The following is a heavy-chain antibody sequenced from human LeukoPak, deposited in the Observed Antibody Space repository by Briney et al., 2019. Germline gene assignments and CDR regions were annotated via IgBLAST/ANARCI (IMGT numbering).Heavy chain of an antibody. CDR3: ARDRGGSYLVGYYYYGMDV. Sequence: GGSLRLPCAASGFTFSDYYMSWIRQAPGKGLEWVSYIGSRGSTIYYADSVKGRFTISRDNAKNSVYLQMNSLSVEDTAVYYCARDRGGSYLVGYYYYGMDVWGRGTTVTVSS. D-gene: IGHD1-26*01. V-gene: IGHV3-11*01. CDR2: IGSRGSTI. J-gene: IGHJ6*02. CDR1: GFTFSDYY.